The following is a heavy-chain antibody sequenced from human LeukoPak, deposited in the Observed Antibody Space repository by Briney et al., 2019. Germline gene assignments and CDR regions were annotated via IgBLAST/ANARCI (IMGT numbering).Heavy chain of an antibody. CDR1: GYTFTSYG. CDR3: ARAVYYDSSGYLDY. CDR2: ISAYNGNT. Sequence: GASVKVSCKASGYTFTSYGISWVRQAPGQGLEWMGWISAYNGNTNYAQKLQGRVTMTTDTSTSTAYMELRSLRSDDTAVYYCARAVYYDSSGYLDYWGQGTLVTVSS. D-gene: IGHD3-22*01. V-gene: IGHV1-18*01. J-gene: IGHJ4*02.